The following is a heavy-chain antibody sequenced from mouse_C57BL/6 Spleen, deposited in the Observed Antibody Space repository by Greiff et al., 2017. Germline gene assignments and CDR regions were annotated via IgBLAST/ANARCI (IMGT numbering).Heavy chain of an antibody. D-gene: IGHD2-3*01. Sequence: QVQLQQPGAELVKPGASVKLSCKASGYTFTSYWMQWVKQRPGQGLEWIGEIDPSDSYTNYNQKFKGKATLTVDTSSSTAYMQLSSLTSEDSAVYYCARRGMGAMDYWGQGTSGTVSS. CDR1: GYTFTSYW. CDR2: IDPSDSYT. J-gene: IGHJ4*01. CDR3: ARRGMGAMDY. V-gene: IGHV1-50*01.